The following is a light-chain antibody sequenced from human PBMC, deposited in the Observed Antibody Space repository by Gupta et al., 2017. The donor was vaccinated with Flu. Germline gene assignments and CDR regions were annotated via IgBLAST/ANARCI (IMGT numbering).Light chain of an antibody. V-gene: IGLV4-69*01. CDR3: RNWSTGIRV. CDR1: A. CDR2: RNRDGSH. J-gene: IGLJ3*02. Sequence: AIAWHQQQPEKGPRYLMKRNRDGSHSKGDGIPDRVSGSSSAAARSITISSLQSEDESYYSSRNWSTGIRVFGGGTKLTVL.